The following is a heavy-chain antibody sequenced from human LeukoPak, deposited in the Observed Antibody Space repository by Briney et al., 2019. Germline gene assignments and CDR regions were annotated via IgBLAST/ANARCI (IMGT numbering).Heavy chain of an antibody. Sequence: GGSLRLSCAASGFTFSTYSMNWVRQAPGKGLEWVSSISSSSSYIYYADSVKGRFTISRDNAKNSLYLQMNSLRAEDTAVYYCARASGWYVFDYWGQGTLVNVSS. CDR3: ARASGWYVFDY. CDR2: ISSSSSYI. V-gene: IGHV3-21*01. D-gene: IGHD6-19*01. CDR1: GFTFSTYS. J-gene: IGHJ4*02.